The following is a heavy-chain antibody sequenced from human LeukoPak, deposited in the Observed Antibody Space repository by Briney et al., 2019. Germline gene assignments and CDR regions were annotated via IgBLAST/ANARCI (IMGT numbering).Heavy chain of an antibody. J-gene: IGHJ4*02. CDR3: AKAEGDVDTNFDY. Sequence: GGSLRLSCAASGFTFSSYAMSWVRQAPGKGLEWVSVIGGSGGGIYYADSVKGRFTISRDNSKNTLYLQMNSLRADDTAVYYCAKAEGDVDTNFDYWGQGTLVTVSS. D-gene: IGHD5-18*01. V-gene: IGHV3-23*01. CDR1: GFTFSSYA. CDR2: IGGSGGGI.